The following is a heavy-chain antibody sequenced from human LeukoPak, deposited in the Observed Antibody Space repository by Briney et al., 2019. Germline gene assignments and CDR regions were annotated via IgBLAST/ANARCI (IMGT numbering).Heavy chain of an antibody. CDR2: IYTNGSA. Sequence: ETLSLTCTVSGASIRTYYWSWIRQSAGEGLQWLGRIYTNGSAKYNPSLKSRLSMSVDRSKNQLSLTLTSVTAADTAVYYCARDRGAFGPWGQGTLVTVSS. CDR3: ARDRGAFGP. V-gene: IGHV4-4*07. CDR1: GASIRTYY. D-gene: IGHD3-3*01. J-gene: IGHJ5*02.